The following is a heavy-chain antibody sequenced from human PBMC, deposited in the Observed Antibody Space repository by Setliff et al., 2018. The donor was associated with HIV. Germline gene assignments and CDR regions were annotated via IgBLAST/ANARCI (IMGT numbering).Heavy chain of an antibody. D-gene: IGHD4-17*01. CDR2: ISNDGTTT. J-gene: IGHJ6*03. Sequence: GGSLRLSCVASGISFSRDWMHWVRQAPGKGLVWVSRISNDGTTTTYADAVKGRFTISRDNAKNTLYLQMNNLRAEDTALYYCAREIRAGDYPPYNYYFYMDVWGKGTTVTVSS. CDR1: GISFSRDW. CDR3: AREIRAGDYPPYNYYFYMDV. V-gene: IGHV3-74*01.